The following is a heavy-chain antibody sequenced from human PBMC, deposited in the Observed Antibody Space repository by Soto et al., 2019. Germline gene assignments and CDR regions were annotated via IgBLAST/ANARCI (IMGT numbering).Heavy chain of an antibody. CDR2: IYYSVST. J-gene: IGHJ4*02. V-gene: IGHV4-30-4*01. CDR1: CGAISSGDYC. Sequence: TSETLSLTGTVSCGAISSGDYCWILIRQPPGKGLEWIGYIYYSVSTYYNPSLKSRVTISVDTSKNQFSLKLSSVTAADTAVYYCASGVSVATRFVGFDYWGQGTLVTVSS. D-gene: IGHD1-26*01. CDR3: ASGVSVATRFVGFDY.